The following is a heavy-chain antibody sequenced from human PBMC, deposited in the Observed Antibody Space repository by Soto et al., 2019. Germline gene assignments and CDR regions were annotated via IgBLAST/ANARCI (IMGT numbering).Heavy chain of an antibody. Sequence: ASRKVSCKASGYTFTSYDINWVRQATGQGLEWMGWMNPNSGNTGYAQKFQGRVTMTRNTSISTAYMELSSLRSEDTAVYYCARFKGGTIFGLVRVYSGKDVCGQGTNVSVSS. CDR2: MNPNSGNT. CDR3: ARFKGGTIFGLVRVYSGKDV. D-gene: IGHD3-3*01. V-gene: IGHV1-8*01. J-gene: IGHJ6*02. CDR1: GYTFTSYD.